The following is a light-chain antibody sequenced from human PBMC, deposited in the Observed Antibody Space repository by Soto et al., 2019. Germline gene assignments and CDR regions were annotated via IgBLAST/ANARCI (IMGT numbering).Light chain of an antibody. Sequence: QSALTQPASVSGSPGQSITISCTGSSDDIGTYEYISWHQHHPGKAPKLMIYEGSKRPSGVSNRFSGSKSGNTASLTISGLQAEDEADYYCCSYAGSSTHVVFGGGTRLTVL. CDR2: EGS. CDR3: CSYAGSSTHVV. V-gene: IGLV2-23*01. CDR1: SDDIGTYEY. J-gene: IGLJ2*01.